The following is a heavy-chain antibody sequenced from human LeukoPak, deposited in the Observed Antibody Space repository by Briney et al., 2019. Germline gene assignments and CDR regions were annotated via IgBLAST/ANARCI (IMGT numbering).Heavy chain of an antibody. V-gene: IGHV3-11*01. D-gene: IGHD2-2*02. Sequence: PGGSLRLSCAASGFTFSDYYMSWIRQAPGKGLEWVSYISSSGSTIYYADSVKGRFTISRDNAKNSLYLQMNGLRAEDTAVYYCAREGAGPAAINYFDYWGQGTLVTVSS. CDR1: GFTFSDYY. CDR2: ISSSGSTI. CDR3: AREGAGPAAINYFDY. J-gene: IGHJ4*02.